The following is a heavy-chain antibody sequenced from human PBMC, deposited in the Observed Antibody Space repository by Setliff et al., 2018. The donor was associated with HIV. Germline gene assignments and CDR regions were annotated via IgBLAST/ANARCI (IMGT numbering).Heavy chain of an antibody. CDR3: ARYTVGSMVDY. Sequence: SETLSLTCTVSGGSISSYYWSWIRQPPGKGLEWIGYIYYSGTTNYNPSLRSRLTISLDSPTNQFSVTLSSVTAADTAMYYCARYTVGSMVDYWGPGTLVTVSS. V-gene: IGHV4-59*08. CDR2: IYYSGTT. D-gene: IGHD5-12*01. CDR1: GGSISSYY. J-gene: IGHJ4*02.